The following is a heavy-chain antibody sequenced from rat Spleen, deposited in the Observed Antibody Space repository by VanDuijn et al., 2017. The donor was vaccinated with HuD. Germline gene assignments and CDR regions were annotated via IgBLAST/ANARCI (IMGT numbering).Heavy chain of an antibody. CDR2: ISYDGSST. J-gene: IGHJ4*01. Sequence: EVQLVESGGGLVQPGRSLKLSCAASGFTYSNFVMAWVRQAPTKDLEWVATISYDGSSTYYRDSVKGRFTISRDNAKSTLYLQVDSLKSEDTATYYCARQRWDVMDAWGQGASVTVSS. CDR1: GFTYSNFV. CDR3: ARQRWDVMDA. V-gene: IGHV5-17*01.